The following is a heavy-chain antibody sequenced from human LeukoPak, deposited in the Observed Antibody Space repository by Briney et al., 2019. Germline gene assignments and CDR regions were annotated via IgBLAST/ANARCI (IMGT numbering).Heavy chain of an antibody. Sequence: PGGSLRLSCAASGFTFSSYSMYWVRQAPGKGLEWVSYITTRSAIYYADSVKGRFTISRDNAKDSLYLQMNSLRADDTAVYYCARVRGAGLQYYYMDVWGKGTTVTVSS. D-gene: IGHD1-26*01. J-gene: IGHJ6*03. V-gene: IGHV3-48*01. CDR3: ARVRGAGLQYYYMDV. CDR1: GFTFSSYS. CDR2: ITTRSAI.